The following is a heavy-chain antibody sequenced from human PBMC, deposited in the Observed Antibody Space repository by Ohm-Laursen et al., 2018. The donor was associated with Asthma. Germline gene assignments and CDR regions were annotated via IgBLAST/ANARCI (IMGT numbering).Heavy chain of an antibody. J-gene: IGHJ4*02. CDR3: AKDLYYDFWTGFYDLDY. CDR1: GFTFSSYG. Sequence: SLRLSCAASGFTFSSYGMHWVRQAPGKGLEWVAVISYDGSNKYYPDSVRGRFTISRDNSRDTLYLQMNSLTVEDTAVYYCAKDLYYDFWTGFYDLDYWGQGTLVTVSS. CDR2: ISYDGSNK. D-gene: IGHD3-3*01. V-gene: IGHV3-30*18.